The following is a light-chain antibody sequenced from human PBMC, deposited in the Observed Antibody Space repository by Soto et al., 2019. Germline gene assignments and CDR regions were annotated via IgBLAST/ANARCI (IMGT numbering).Light chain of an antibody. Sequence: ENVLTQSPGTLSLSPGERATLSCRASQSVGSYLGWYQKKPGQAPRLLIYGASNRATGIPDRFSGSGSGTXXXXXXXXXXPEDFAVYYXXHYGGPPPWTFGQGTKVEIK. CDR1: QSVGSY. V-gene: IGKV3-20*01. CDR3: XHYGGPPPWT. CDR2: GAS. J-gene: IGKJ1*01.